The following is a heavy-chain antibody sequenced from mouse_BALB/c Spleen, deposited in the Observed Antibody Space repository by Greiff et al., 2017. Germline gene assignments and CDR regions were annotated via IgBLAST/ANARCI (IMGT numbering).Heavy chain of an antibody. Sequence: VQLKESGGGLVQPGGSRKLSCAASGFTFSSFGMHWVRQAPEKGLEWVAYISSGSSTIYYADTVKGRFSISRDNPKNTLFLQITSLRSEDTAMYYCAMVYDYYAMDDWGQGTSVTVSS. D-gene: IGHD2-3*01. CDR1: GFTFSSFG. CDR3: AMVYDYYAMDD. CDR2: ISSGSSTI. V-gene: IGHV5-17*02. J-gene: IGHJ4*01.